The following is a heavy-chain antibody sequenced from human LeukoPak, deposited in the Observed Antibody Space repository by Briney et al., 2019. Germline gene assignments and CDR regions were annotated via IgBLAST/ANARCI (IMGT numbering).Heavy chain of an antibody. J-gene: IGHJ4*02. D-gene: IGHD3-9*01. V-gene: IGHV3-21*06. Sequence: PGGSLRLSCAAPGFTFSTYNMNWVRQAPGKGLEWVSSITSGGGYTYYADSVKGRFTTSRDNAKNSLSLRLDSLRAEDTAVYYCARGHYDVLTSSYKWTPDYWGQGTLVTVSS. CDR1: GFTFSTYN. CDR2: ITSGGGYT. CDR3: ARGHYDVLTSSYKWTPDY.